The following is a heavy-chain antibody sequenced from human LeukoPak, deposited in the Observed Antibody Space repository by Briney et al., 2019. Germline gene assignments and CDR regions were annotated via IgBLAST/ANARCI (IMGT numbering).Heavy chain of an antibody. Sequence: SETLSLTCTVSGYSISSGYYWGWIRQPPGKGLEGIGSIYHSGSTYYTPSLKSRVTISVDTSKNQFSLKLSSVTAADTAVYYCARGIAAALGMDVWGQGPTVTVSS. CDR2: IYHSGST. CDR3: ARGIAAALGMDV. V-gene: IGHV4-38-2*02. J-gene: IGHJ6*02. D-gene: IGHD6-13*01. CDR1: GYSISSGYY.